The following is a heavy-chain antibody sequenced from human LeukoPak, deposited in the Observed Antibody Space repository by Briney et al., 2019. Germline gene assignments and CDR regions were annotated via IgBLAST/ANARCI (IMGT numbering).Heavy chain of an antibody. D-gene: IGHD3-3*01. V-gene: IGHV3-53*01. Sequence: GGSLRLSCAASGFTVSSNYMSWVRQAPGKGLEWVSVTYSGGSTYYADSVKGRFTISRDNSKNTLYLQMNSLRAEDTAVYYCARDDFWSGYYTGATSYYYMDVWGKGTTVTVSS. J-gene: IGHJ6*03. CDR3: ARDDFWSGYYTGATSYYYMDV. CDR2: TYSGGST. CDR1: GFTVSSNY.